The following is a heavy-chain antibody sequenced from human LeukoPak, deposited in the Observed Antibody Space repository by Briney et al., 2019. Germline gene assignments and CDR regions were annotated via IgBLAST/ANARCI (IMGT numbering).Heavy chain of an antibody. V-gene: IGHV3-23*01. CDR3: ARDYDGVRGHW. D-gene: IGHD3-16*01. Sequence: GGSLRLSCAASGFSVSNYGMSWVRQAPGKGLDWVSVITESGDYTQYADFVKGRFTISRDNSKNTLYLQMNSLRAEDTAVYYCARDYDGVRGHWWGPGNLVTVSS. CDR2: ITESGDYT. J-gene: IGHJ4*02. CDR1: GFSVSNYG.